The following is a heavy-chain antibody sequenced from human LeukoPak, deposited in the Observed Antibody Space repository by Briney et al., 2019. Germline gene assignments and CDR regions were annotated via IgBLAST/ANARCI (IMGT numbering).Heavy chain of an antibody. CDR3: ASTLTTVTTSGYYFDY. CDR1: GGSISSGDYY. CDR2: IYYSGST. D-gene: IGHD4-17*01. Sequence: SQTLSLTCTVSGGSISSGDYYWSWIRQPPGKGLEWIGYIYYSGSTYYNPSLKSRVTISVDTSKNQFSLKLSSVTAADTAVYYCASTLTTVTTSGYYFDYWGQGTLVTVSS. J-gene: IGHJ4*02. V-gene: IGHV4-30-4*01.